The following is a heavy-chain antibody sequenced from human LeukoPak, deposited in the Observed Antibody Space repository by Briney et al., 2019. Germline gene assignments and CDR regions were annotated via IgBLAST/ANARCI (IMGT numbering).Heavy chain of an antibody. V-gene: IGHV4-59*01. CDR2: IYYSGST. CDR3: ARARSSGYSFDY. CDR1: GDSISSYY. D-gene: IGHD3-22*01. J-gene: IGHJ4*02. Sequence: SETLSLTCTASGDSISSYYWNWIRQPPGKGLEWIGYIYYSGSTNYNPSLKSRVTISVDTSKNQFSLKLSSVTAADTAVYYCARARSSGYSFDYWGQGTLVTVSS.